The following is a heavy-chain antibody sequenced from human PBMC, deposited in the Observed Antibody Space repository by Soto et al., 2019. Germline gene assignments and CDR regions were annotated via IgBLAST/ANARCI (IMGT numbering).Heavy chain of an antibody. CDR3: ARQRSVVVTPWWVDP. Sequence: SETLSLTCTVSGGSISSYYWSWSRQPPGKGLEWIGYIYHSGSSNYNPSLKTRVTILLDTSKSQLSLKLSSVTAADTAVYYCARQRSVVVTPWWVDPWGQGTLVTVS. V-gene: IGHV4-59*08. CDR2: IYHSGSS. D-gene: IGHD2-15*01. CDR1: GGSISSYY. J-gene: IGHJ5*02.